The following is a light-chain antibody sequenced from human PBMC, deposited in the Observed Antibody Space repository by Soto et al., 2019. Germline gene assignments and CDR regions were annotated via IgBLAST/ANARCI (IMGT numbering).Light chain of an antibody. J-gene: IGKJ5*01. CDR3: QQYNNWPPIT. CDR1: QSVMSS. Sequence: EIVMTQSPATLSVSPGERATLTCRSSQSVMSSLAWYQQKPGQAPRLLIYGASTRATGIPARFSGSGSGTEFTLTISSLQSEDFAIYYCQQYNNWPPITFGQGTRLEIK. CDR2: GAS. V-gene: IGKV3-15*01.